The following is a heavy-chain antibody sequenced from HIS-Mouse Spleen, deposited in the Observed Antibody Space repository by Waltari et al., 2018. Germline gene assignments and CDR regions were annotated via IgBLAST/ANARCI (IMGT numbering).Heavy chain of an antibody. V-gene: IGHV1-18*01. D-gene: IGHD1-1*01. J-gene: IGHJ4*02. Sequence: HGLEWMGWISAYNGNTNYAQKLQGRVTMTTDTSTSTAYMELRSLRSDDTAVYYCARGPNWRFDYWGQGTLVTVSS. CDR2: ISAYNGNT. CDR3: ARGPNWRFDY.